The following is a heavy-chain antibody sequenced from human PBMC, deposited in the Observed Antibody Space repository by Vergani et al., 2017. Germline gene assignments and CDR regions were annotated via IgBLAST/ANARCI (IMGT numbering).Heavy chain of an antibody. CDR3: AGGHPHCSSTSCQLYYYYMDV. D-gene: IGHD2-2*01. CDR1: GGSFSDYY. Sequence: QVQLQQWGAGLLKPSETLSLTCAVYGGSFSDYYWNWIRQPPGKGLEWFGEINHSGSTNYNPSLKSRVTISVDTSKNQFSLKLSSVTAADTAVYYFAGGHPHCSSTSCQLYYYYMDVWGKGTTVTVSS. CDR2: INHSGST. V-gene: IGHV4-34*01. J-gene: IGHJ6*03.